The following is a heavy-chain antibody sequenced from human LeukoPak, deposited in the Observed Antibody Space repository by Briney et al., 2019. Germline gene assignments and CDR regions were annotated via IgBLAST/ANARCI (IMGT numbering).Heavy chain of an antibody. V-gene: IGHV3-72*01. Sequence: GGSLRLSCAASGFSIRDHFMDWVRQAPGKGLEWVGRTKTTSKGYTTEYAASVKGRFTISRDDSKNSVYLQMNTLKTEDTAVFYCAVWTYGQLFWGQGTLVTVSS. D-gene: IGHD3/OR15-3a*01. CDR2: TKTTSKGYTT. CDR1: GFSIRDHF. CDR3: AVWTYGQLF. J-gene: IGHJ4*02.